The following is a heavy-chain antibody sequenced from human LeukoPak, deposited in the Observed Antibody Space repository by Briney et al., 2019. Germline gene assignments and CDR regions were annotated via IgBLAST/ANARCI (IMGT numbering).Heavy chain of an antibody. CDR1: GFTFSSYA. Sequence: GGSRRLSCAASGFTFSSYAMSWVRQAPGKGLEWVSAISGSGGSTYYADSVKGRFTISRDNSKNTLYLQMNSLRAEDTAVYYCAKLGYCSSTSCSPHLDYWGQGTLVTVSS. CDR2: ISGSGGST. V-gene: IGHV3-23*01. D-gene: IGHD2-2*03. J-gene: IGHJ4*02. CDR3: AKLGYCSSTSCSPHLDY.